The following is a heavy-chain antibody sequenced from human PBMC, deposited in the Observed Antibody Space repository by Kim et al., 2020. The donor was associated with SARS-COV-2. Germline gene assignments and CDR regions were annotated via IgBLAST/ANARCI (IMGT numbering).Heavy chain of an antibody. Sequence: GGSLRLSCAASGFTFDDYAMHWVRQAPGKGLEWVSGISWNSGSIGYADSVKGRFTISRDNAKNSLYLQMNSLRAEDTALYYCAKDRGGGMHYGSGSNSYYGMDVWGQGTTVTVSS. D-gene: IGHD3-10*01. J-gene: IGHJ6*02. CDR3: AKDRGGGMHYGSGSNSYYGMDV. CDR2: ISWNSGSI. CDR1: GFTFDDYA. V-gene: IGHV3-9*01.